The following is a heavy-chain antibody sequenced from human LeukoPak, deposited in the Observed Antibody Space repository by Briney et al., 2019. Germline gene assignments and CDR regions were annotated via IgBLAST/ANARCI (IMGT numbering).Heavy chain of an antibody. CDR3: ARLFGKIAFDI. J-gene: IGHJ3*02. V-gene: IGHV3-53*01. CDR2: IYSGGST. D-gene: IGHD3-10*02. Sequence: PGGSLRLSCAASGFTVSSNYMSWVRQAPGKGLEWVSVIYSGGSTYYADSVKGRFTISRDNAKNSLYLQMNSLRAEDTAVYYCARLFGKIAFDIWGQGTMVTVSS. CDR1: GFTVSSNY.